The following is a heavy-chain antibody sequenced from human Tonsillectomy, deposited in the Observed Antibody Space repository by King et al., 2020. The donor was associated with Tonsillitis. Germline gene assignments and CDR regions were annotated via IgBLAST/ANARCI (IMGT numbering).Heavy chain of an antibody. CDR3: VRENWYYDY. Sequence: QLVQSGAEVKKPGASVKVSCQASGYTFTDYHMHGGRKAPGRGLEWLGGIYPNNVDKYYAQKFQGRISLTRDTSINSLYMELTRLTSDDTALYYCVRENWYYDYWGQGTLVTVSS. J-gene: IGHJ4*02. D-gene: IGHD1-1*01. V-gene: IGHV1-2*02. CDR2: IYPNNVDK. CDR1: GYTFTDYH.